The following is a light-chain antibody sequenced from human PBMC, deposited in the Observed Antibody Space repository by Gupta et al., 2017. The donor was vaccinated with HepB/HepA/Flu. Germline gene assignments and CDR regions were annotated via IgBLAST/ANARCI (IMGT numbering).Light chain of an antibody. Sequence: DIVMTQSPDSLAVSLGERATINCKSSQSVLYSSNNNNYLAWYQQKPGQPPKLIIYWASSRESGVPDRFSGRGSGTDFTLTIISRQAEDVAVYYCQQDDSTPLTFGGGTKVEIK. V-gene: IGKV4-1*01. J-gene: IGKJ4*01. CDR3: QQDDSTPLT. CDR1: QSVLYSSNNNNY. CDR2: WAS.